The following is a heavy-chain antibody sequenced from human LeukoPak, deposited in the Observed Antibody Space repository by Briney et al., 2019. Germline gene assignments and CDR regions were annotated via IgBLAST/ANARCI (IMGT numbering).Heavy chain of an antibody. CDR3: ARVEHCSSTSCIRGSVDYYMDV. V-gene: IGHV4-34*01. Sequence: PSETLSLTCAVYGGSFSGYYWSWVRQPPGKGLEWVGEINHSGSTNYKPSLKRRVTISVETSKKQFSRKLRCVKAAGTAAYYCARVEHCSSTSCIRGSVDYYMDVWGKGTTVTVSS. J-gene: IGHJ6*03. CDR2: INHSGST. CDR1: GGSFSGYY. D-gene: IGHD2-2*01.